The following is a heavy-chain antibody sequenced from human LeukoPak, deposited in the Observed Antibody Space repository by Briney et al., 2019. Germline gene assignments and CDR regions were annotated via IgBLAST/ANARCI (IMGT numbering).Heavy chain of an antibody. Sequence: ASVKVSCKASGYMFTSYYMHWVRQAPGQGLEWMGIINPSGGSTSYAQKFQGRVTMTRDTSISTAYMELSRLRSDDTAVYYCASPYYYGSGKGYGMDVWGQGTTVTVSS. CDR3: ASPYYYGSGKGYGMDV. J-gene: IGHJ6*02. CDR1: GYMFTSYY. V-gene: IGHV1-46*01. D-gene: IGHD3-10*01. CDR2: INPSGGST.